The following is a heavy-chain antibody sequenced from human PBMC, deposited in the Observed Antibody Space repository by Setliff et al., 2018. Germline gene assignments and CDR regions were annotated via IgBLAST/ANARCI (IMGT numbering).Heavy chain of an antibody. CDR1: GFSFSDYL. CDR2: INLNTGNT. Sequence: ASVKVSCKASGFSFSDYLMNWMRQTPDQRLEWMGRINLNTGNTFYAQEFQGRVTLTRDASISTAYMELTGLRYDDTAIYYCARDTLALKDITLFDYWGQGTLVTVS. D-gene: IGHD5-12*01. V-gene: IGHV1-2*02. CDR3: ARDTLALKDITLFDY. J-gene: IGHJ4*02.